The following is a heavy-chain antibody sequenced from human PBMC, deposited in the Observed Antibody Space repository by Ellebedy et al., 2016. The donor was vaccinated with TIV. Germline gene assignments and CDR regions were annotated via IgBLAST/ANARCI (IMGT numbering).Heavy chain of an antibody. J-gene: IGHJ4*02. CDR2: ISNTGSRT. CDR3: AKGRGGGSDSSAPRYYFDY. Sequence: PGGSQRLSCAASGFTFSSYAMSWVRQAPGKGLEWVSTISNTGSRTYYADSVEGRFIISRDNSKKTLYLQMNSLRAEDTAVYYCAKGRGGGSDSSAPRYYFDYWGLGTLVTVSS. V-gene: IGHV3-23*01. D-gene: IGHD3-22*01. CDR1: GFTFSSYA.